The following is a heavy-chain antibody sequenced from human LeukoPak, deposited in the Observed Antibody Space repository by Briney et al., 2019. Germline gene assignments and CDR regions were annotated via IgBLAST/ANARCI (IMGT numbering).Heavy chain of an antibody. CDR1: GFTFSSYA. V-gene: IGHV3-23*01. CDR2: ISGSGGST. J-gene: IGHJ4*02. CDR3: TKLVVVAATPWYFDY. Sequence: PGGSLRLSCAASGFTFSSYAMSWVRQAPGKGLEWVSAISGSGGSTYYADSVKGRFTISRDNSKNTLYLQMNSLRAEDTAVYYCTKLVVVAATPWYFDYWGQGTLVTVSS. D-gene: IGHD2-15*01.